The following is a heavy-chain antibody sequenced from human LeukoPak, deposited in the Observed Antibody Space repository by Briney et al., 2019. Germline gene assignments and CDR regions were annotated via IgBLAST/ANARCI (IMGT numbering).Heavy chain of an antibody. Sequence: GGSLRLSCAASGFPFSFYAMRWVRQAPGKGLEWVGVISYNGSNKYYADSVKGRFTLSRDNSKNMLFLQMNSLRAEDTAVYYCARGGNTRSLDYWGQGTLVTVSS. D-gene: IGHD1-26*01. CDR3: ARGGNTRSLDY. CDR2: ISYNGSNK. CDR1: GFPFSFYA. J-gene: IGHJ4*02. V-gene: IGHV3-30*04.